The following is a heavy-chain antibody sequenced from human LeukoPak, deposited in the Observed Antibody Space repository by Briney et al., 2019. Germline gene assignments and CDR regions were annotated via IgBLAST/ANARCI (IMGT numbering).Heavy chain of an antibody. CDR3: AIQLLGRRQWLEG. D-gene: IGHD6-19*01. Sequence: PSETLSLTCAVYGGSFSGYYWSWIRQPPGKGLEWIGEINHSGSTNYNPSLKSRVTISVDTSKNQFSLKLSSVTAADTAVYYCAIQLLGRRQWLEGWGQGTLVTVSS. CDR2: INHSGST. CDR1: GGSFSGYY. J-gene: IGHJ4*02. V-gene: IGHV4-34*01.